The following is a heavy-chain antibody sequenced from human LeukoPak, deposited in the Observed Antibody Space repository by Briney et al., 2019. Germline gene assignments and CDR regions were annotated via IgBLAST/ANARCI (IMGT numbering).Heavy chain of an antibody. V-gene: IGHV3-30*18. CDR1: GFTFSSYG. CDR2: ISYDGSNK. Sequence: GGSLRLSCAASGFTFSSYGMHWVRQAPGKGLEWVAVISYDGSNKYYADSVKGRFTISRDNSKNTLYLQMNSLRAEDTAVYYCAKDPYYGGAFDLGGRGTLVTVS. J-gene: IGHJ2*01. CDR3: AKDPYYGGAFDL. D-gene: IGHD4-23*01.